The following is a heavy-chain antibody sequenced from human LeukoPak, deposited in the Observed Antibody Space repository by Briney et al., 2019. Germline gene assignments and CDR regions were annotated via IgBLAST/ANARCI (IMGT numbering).Heavy chain of an antibody. J-gene: IGHJ6*03. D-gene: IGHD5-12*01. Sequence: SETLSLTCTVSGGSISSYYWSWIRQPPGKGLEWIGYIYYSGSTHYNPSLKSRVTISVDTSKNQFSLKLSSVTAADTAVYYCARTTEGYVRGPGYSYYYYMDVWGKGTTVTISS. CDR2: IYYSGST. V-gene: IGHV4-59*01. CDR1: GGSISSYY. CDR3: ARTTEGYVRGPGYSYYYYMDV.